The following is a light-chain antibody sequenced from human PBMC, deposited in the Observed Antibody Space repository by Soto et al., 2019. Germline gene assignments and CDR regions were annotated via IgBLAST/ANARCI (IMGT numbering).Light chain of an antibody. CDR1: SNDVGGYNY. Sequence: QSALTQPASVSGSPGQSITISCTGTSNDVGGYNYVSWYQQHPGKAPKLIIYEVTARPSGVSNRFSGSKSDNTASLTISGLQAEDEADYYCSSYTSSTTLVFGGGTKVTVL. J-gene: IGLJ3*02. CDR3: SSYTSSTTLV. CDR2: EVT. V-gene: IGLV2-14*01.